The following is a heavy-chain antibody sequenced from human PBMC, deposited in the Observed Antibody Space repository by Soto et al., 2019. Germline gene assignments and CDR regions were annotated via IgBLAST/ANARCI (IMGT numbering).Heavy chain of an antibody. V-gene: IGHV4-31*03. D-gene: IGHD2-2*01. CDR1: GVSISSGGFY. CDR2: IYYSGST. Sequence: SGTLSLTCTVSGVSISSGGFYWSWIRQHPGKGLEWIGYIYYSGSTYYNPSLKSRATISVDTSKNQFSLKVSSVTAADTAVYYCASYSKRLGYCSSTCCFNWFDPWGQGTLVTVYS. CDR3: ASYSKRLGYCSSTCCFNWFDP. J-gene: IGHJ5*02.